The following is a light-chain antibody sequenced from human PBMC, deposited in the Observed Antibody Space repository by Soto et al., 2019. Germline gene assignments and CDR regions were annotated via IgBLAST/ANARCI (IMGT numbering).Light chain of an antibody. J-gene: IGLJ6*01. CDR2: EVV. V-gene: IGLV2-8*01. CDR3: KSYDGSNTYV. CDR1: IIDVGGYDY. Sequence: QSVLTHPPSSSLAAVKSVTISLTETIIDVGGYDYVSWYQQHLGKAPRLIIYEVVQRPSGVPDRFSGSKSGNTASLTVSGLQAADEADYFCKSYDGSNTYVFGSGTKV.